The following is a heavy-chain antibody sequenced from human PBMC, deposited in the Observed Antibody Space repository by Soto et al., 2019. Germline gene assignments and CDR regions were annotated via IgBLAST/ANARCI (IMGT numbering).Heavy chain of an antibody. Sequence: GASVKVSCKASGYTFTSYGISWVRQAPGQGLEWMGWISAYNGNTNYAQKLQGRVTMTTDTSTSTAYMELRSLRSDDTAVYYCARAGCSGGSCYRNWFDPRGQGTLVTVS. CDR1: GYTFTSYG. V-gene: IGHV1-18*01. CDR3: ARAGCSGGSCYRNWFDP. D-gene: IGHD2-15*01. J-gene: IGHJ5*02. CDR2: ISAYNGNT.